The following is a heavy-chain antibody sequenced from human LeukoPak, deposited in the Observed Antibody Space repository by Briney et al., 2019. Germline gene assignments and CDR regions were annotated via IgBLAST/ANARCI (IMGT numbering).Heavy chain of an antibody. CDR3: ARTPNRGGFDY. CDR2: IYYSGST. D-gene: IGHD3-10*01. V-gene: IGHV4-59*01. CDR1: GGSISSYY. J-gene: IGHJ4*02. Sequence: PSETLSLTCTVSGGSISSYYWSWIRQSPGKGLEWIGYIYYSGSTNYNPSLKSRVTISVDTSKNQFSLKLNSVTAADTAVYYCARTPNRGGFDYWGQGTLVTVSS.